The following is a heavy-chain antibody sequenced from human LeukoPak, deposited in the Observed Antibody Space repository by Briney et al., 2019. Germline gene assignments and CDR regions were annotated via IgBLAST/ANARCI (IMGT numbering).Heavy chain of an antibody. Sequence: GGSLRLSCAASGFTFSSYAMSWVRQAPGKGLEWVSAISGSGGSTYHADSVKGRFTISRDNSKNTLYLQMNSLRAEDTAVYYCAKDRERFARFYYYDSSGLFDYWGQGTLVTVSS. D-gene: IGHD3-22*01. CDR2: ISGSGGST. J-gene: IGHJ4*02. V-gene: IGHV3-23*01. CDR1: GFTFSSYA. CDR3: AKDRERFARFYYYDSSGLFDY.